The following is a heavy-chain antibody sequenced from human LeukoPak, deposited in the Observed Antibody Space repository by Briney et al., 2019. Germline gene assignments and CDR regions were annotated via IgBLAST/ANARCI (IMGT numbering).Heavy chain of an antibody. CDR3: ARESHFRNPRPDDAFDI. V-gene: IGHV1-18*01. CDR1: GYTFTSYG. D-gene: IGHD1-14*01. CDR2: ISAYNGNT. J-gene: IGHJ3*02. Sequence: GASVKVSCKASGYTFTSYGISWVRQVPGQGLEWMGWISAYNGNTNYAQKLQGRVTMTTDTSTSTAYMELRSLRSDDTAVYYCARESHFRNPRPDDAFDIWGQGTMVTVSS.